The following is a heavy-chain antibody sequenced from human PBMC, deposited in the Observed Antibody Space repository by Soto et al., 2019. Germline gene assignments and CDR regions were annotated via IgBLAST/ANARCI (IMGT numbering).Heavy chain of an antibody. CDR3: AREGDDRHFFFDS. J-gene: IGHJ4*02. CDR1: GRSMISYY. V-gene: IGHV4-4*07. CDR2: IYTGGNT. D-gene: IGHD3-3*02. Sequence: QLQESSPGLVKPSETLSLTCNVSGRSMISYYWSWIRQPAGKGLEWIGRIYTGGNTNYNPSLKSRVTMSVDTSKSQFSLSLTSVTAADTAVYYCAREGDDRHFFFDSWGQGTLVTVSS.